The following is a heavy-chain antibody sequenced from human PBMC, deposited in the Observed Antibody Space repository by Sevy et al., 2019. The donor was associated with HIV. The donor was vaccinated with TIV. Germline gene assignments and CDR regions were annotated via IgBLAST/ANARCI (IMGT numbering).Heavy chain of an antibody. D-gene: IGHD3-3*01. V-gene: IGHV3-23*01. J-gene: IGHJ3*02. CDR3: AKDLIFAVGEAFDI. CDR1: GFTFSSYA. CDR2: ISDSGGSP. Sequence: GGSLRLSCVASGFTFSSYAMNWVRQAPGKGLEWVSSISDSGGSPYYAVSVKGRFTISRDNSKNMLYLQMNSLRAEDTAIYYCAKDLIFAVGEAFDIWGQGTMVTVSS.